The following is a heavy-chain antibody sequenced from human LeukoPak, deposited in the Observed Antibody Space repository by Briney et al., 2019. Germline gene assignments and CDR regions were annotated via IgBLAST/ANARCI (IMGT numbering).Heavy chain of an antibody. CDR3: ARHRAYSSSSPFDY. Sequence: SETLSLTCSVSGGSISSYYWSWIRQPPGKGLEWIGYIYYTGSTNYNPSLKSRVTMFVDMSKNQFSLRLSSVTAADTAVYYCARHRAYSSSSPFDYWGQGTLVTVSS. J-gene: IGHJ4*02. CDR1: GGSISSYY. CDR2: IYYTGST. V-gene: IGHV4-59*08. D-gene: IGHD6-6*01.